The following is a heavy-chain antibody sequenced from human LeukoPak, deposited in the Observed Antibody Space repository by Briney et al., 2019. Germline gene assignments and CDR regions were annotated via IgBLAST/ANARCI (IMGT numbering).Heavy chain of an antibody. J-gene: IGHJ4*02. D-gene: IGHD6-13*01. CDR1: GGSISSYY. CDR2: IYYSGST. Sequence: KPSETLSLTCTVSGGSISSYYWSWIRQPPGKGLEWIGYIYYSGSTNYNPSLKSRVTISVDTSKNQFSLKLSSVTAADTAVYYCARNPLSSSLDYWGQGTLVTVSS. CDR3: ARNPLSSSLDY. V-gene: IGHV4-59*12.